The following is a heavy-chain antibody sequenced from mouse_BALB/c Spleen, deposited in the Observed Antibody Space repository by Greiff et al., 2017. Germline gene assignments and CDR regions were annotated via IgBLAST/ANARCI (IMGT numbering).Heavy chain of an antibody. CDR1: GYTFTSYW. V-gene: IGHV1-69*02. J-gene: IGHJ4*01. CDR3: TRESRSYAMDY. Sequence: QVQLQQPGAELVRPGASVKLSCKASGYTFTSYWINWVKQRPGQGLEWIGNIYPSDSYTNYNQKFKDKATLTVDKSSSTAYMQLSSPTSEDSAVYYCTRESRSYAMDYWVKEPQSPSPQ. CDR2: IYPSDSYT.